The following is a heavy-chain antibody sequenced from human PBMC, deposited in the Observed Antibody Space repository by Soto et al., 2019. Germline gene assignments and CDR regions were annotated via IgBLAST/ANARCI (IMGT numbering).Heavy chain of an antibody. CDR2: IYYSGST. CDR1: GGSISSGGYY. V-gene: IGHV4-31*03. J-gene: IGHJ4*02. D-gene: IGHD1-7*01. Sequence: PSETLSLTCTVSGGSISSGGYYWSWIRQHPGKGLEWIGYIYYSGSTYYNPSLKSRVTISVDTSKNQFSLKLSSVTAADTAVYYCACYNWNYLYYFDYWGQGTLVTVSS. CDR3: ACYNWNYLYYFDY.